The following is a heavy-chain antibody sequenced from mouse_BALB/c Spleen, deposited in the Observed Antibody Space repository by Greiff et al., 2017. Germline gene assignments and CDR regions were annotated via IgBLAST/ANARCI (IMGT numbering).Heavy chain of an antibody. J-gene: IGHJ4*01. CDR1: GFTFSSFG. Sequence: EVKLQESGGGLVQPGGSRKLSCAASGFTFSSFGMHWVRQAPEKGLEWVAYISSGSSTIYYADTVKGRFTISRDNPKNTLFLQMTSLRSEDTAMYYCARSGGYFAMDYWGQGTSVTVSS. CDR3: ARSGGYFAMDY. CDR2: ISSGSSTI. V-gene: IGHV5-17*02. D-gene: IGHD1-1*02.